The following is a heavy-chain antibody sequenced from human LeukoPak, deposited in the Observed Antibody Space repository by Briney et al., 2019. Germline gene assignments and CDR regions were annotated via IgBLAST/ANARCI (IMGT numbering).Heavy chain of an antibody. V-gene: IGHV4-59*01. D-gene: IGHD3-22*01. CDR2: IYYSGST. Sequence: SETLPLTCTVSGGSISSYYWSWIRQPPGKGLEWIGYIYYSGSTNYNPSLKSRVTISVDTSKNQFSLKLSSVTAADTAVYYCARLDDSSGYSGWGQGTLVTVSS. J-gene: IGHJ4*02. CDR3: ARLDDSSGYSG. CDR1: GGSISSYY.